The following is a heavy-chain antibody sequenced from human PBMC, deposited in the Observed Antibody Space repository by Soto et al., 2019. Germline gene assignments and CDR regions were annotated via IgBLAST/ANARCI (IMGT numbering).Heavy chain of an antibody. V-gene: IGHV1-8*01. CDR2: MNPNSGNT. D-gene: IGHD2-15*01. Sequence: ASVKLCCKASGYTFTSYDINWVRQATGQGLERMGWMNPNSGNTGYAQKFQGRVTMTRNTSISTAYMELSSLRSEDTAVYYCARGGEDCSCGSCYRGWFDPWGQGTLVTGSA. CDR1: GYTFTSYD. J-gene: IGHJ5*02. CDR3: ARGGEDCSCGSCYRGWFDP.